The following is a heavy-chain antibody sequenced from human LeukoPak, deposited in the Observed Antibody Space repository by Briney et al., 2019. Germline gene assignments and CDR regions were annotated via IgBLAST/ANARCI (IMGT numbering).Heavy chain of an antibody. Sequence: GASVKVSCKASGYTFTGYYMHWVRQAPGQGLEWMGWINPNSGGTNYAQKFQGRVTMTRDTSISTAYMELSRLRSDDTAAYYCARAGASTVSTHYYYYGMDVWGQGTTVTVSS. D-gene: IGHD4-4*01. J-gene: IGHJ6*02. CDR3: ARAGASTVSTHYYYYGMDV. CDR1: GYTFTGYY. CDR2: INPNSGGT. V-gene: IGHV1-2*02.